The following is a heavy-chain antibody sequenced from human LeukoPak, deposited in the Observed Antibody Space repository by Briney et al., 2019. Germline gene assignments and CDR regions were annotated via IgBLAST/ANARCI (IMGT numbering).Heavy chain of an antibody. Sequence: PGGSLRLSCAASGFTFSSYAMHWVRQAPGKGLEYVSAISSNGGSTYYAHSVKGRFTISRDNSKNTLYLQMNSLRAEDTAVYYCAREGLAAADGYYYYYYGMDVWGQGTTVTVSS. D-gene: IGHD6-13*01. CDR1: GFTFSSYA. V-gene: IGHV3-64*01. CDR3: AREGLAAADGYYYYYYGMDV. J-gene: IGHJ6*02. CDR2: ISSNGGST.